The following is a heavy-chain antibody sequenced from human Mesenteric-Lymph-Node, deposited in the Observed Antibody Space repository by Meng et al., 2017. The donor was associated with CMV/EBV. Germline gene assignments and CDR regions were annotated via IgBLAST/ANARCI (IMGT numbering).Heavy chain of an antibody. CDR1: SYY. D-gene: IGHD2-15*01. CDR3: ARWDPNPHYCSGGSCYSYYFDY. V-gene: IGHV4-59*01. J-gene: IGHJ4*02. Sequence: SYYCSWIRQPPGKGLEWIGYIYYSGSTNYNPSLKSRVTISVDTSKNQFSLKLSSVTAADTAVYYCARWDPNPHYCSGGSCYSYYFDYWGQGTLVTVSS. CDR2: IYYSGST.